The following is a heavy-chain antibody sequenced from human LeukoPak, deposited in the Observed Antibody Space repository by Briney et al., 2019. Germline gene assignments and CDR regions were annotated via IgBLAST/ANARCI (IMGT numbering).Heavy chain of an antibody. D-gene: IGHD5-18*01. CDR2: ISGSGGST. CDR1: GFTFRSYA. V-gene: IGHV3-23*01. J-gene: IGHJ4*02. CDR3: AKDETWTQLGLIN. Sequence: GGSLRLSCAASGFTFRSYAMSWVRQAPGKGLEWVSAISGSGGSTYHAASVKGRFTISRDNSKNTLYLQMNRLRAEDTAVYYCAKDETWTQLGLINWGQGTLVTVSS.